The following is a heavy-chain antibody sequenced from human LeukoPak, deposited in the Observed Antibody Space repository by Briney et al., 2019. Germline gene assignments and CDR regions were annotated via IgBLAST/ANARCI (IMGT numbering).Heavy chain of an antibody. CDR1: GYSFTSYW. J-gene: IGHJ5*02. D-gene: IGHD2-2*01. CDR2: IYPGDSDT. CDR3: ARHLGYCSSTSFYVTNWFDP. Sequence: GESLKISCKGSGYSFTSYWIGWVRQMPGKGLEWMGIIYPGDSDTRYSPSFQGQVTISADKSISTAYLQWSSLKASDTAMYYCARHLGYCSSTSFYVTNWFDPWGQGTLVTVSS. V-gene: IGHV5-51*01.